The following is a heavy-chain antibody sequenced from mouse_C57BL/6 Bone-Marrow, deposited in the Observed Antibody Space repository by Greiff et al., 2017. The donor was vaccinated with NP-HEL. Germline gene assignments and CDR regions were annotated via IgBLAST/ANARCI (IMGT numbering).Heavy chain of an antibody. CDR2: IRSKSNNYAT. D-gene: IGHD2-12*01. Sequence: EVMLVESGGGLVQPKGSLKLSCAASGFSFNTYAMNWVRQAPGKGLEWVARIRSKSNNYATYYADSVKDRFTISRDDSESMLYLQMNNLKTEDTAMYYCVSAYYSLPYWYFDVWGTGTTVTVSS. CDR3: VSAYYSLPYWYFDV. J-gene: IGHJ1*03. CDR1: GFSFNTYA. V-gene: IGHV10-1*01.